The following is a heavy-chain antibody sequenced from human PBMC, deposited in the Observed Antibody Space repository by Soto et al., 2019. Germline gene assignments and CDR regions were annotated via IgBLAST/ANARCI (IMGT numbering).Heavy chain of an antibody. CDR1: GFTFSDFW. Sequence: EVPLVESGGNLVQPGGSLRLSCAASGFTFSDFWMSWVRRAPGSGLEWVANIKEDGTGTSYVDSVEGRFTISRHNAKQPPYLQMNSLRAEDTALIYCTRVGSHSSVSWGQGALVTVSS. J-gene: IGHJ4*02. V-gene: IGHV3-7*03. D-gene: IGHD1-26*01. CDR2: IKEDGTGT. CDR3: TRVGSHSSVS.